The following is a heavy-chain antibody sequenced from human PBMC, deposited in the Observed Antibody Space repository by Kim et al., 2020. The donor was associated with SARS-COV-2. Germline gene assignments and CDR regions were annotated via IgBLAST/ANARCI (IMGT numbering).Heavy chain of an antibody. Sequence: KDYADSVKGRVTISGDNSKNTLYLQINSMRTEDMAVYYCARGKWIAAGGDFWGQGTLVTVSS. CDR3: ARGKWIAAGGDF. J-gene: IGHJ4*02. D-gene: IGHD6-13*01. CDR2: K. V-gene: IGHV3-30*01.